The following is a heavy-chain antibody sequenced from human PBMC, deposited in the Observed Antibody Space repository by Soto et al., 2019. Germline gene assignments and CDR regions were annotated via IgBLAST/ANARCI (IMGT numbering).Heavy chain of an antibody. J-gene: IGHJ6*02. V-gene: IGHV4-31*11. CDR2: IYYSGST. CDR1: GGSISRGGYY. CDR3: ASDNVGPRYFGGIDV. D-gene: IGHD3-10*01. Sequence: PSETLSLTCAVSGGSISRGGYYWNWIRQHPGKGLEWIGYIYYSGSTYYNPSLKSRLTISVDTSKNQFSLKLSSVTAADTAVYYSASDNVGPRYFGGIDVWGEVTTVTV.